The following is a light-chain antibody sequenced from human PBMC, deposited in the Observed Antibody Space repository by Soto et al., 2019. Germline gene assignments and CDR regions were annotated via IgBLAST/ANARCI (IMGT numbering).Light chain of an antibody. CDR1: SGHSNYA. V-gene: IGLV4-69*01. CDR3: QTWDTGIRV. CDR2: LNSDGSH. Sequence: VLTQSPSASASLGASVKLTCTLSSGHSNYAIAWHQQRPEKGPRYLMKLNSDGSHPKADGMPDRFSGSSSGDERYLTIYSLQSEDEADYSCQTWDTGIRVFGGGTKLTVL. J-gene: IGLJ3*02.